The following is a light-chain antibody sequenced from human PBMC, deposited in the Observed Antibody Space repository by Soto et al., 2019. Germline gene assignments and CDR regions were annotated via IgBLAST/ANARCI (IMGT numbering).Light chain of an antibody. J-gene: IGKJ1*01. CDR3: QQYSSWPPT. V-gene: IGKV3D-15*01. CDR1: QSISSS. CDR2: AAS. Sequence: EIVMTQSPGTLSVSPGEGVTLSCRASQSISSSLAWYQQKPGQAPRLLIYAASTRAPGFTAKFSGSGSGTEFTLTISGLESEDFAVYYCQQYSSWPPTFGQGTKVELK.